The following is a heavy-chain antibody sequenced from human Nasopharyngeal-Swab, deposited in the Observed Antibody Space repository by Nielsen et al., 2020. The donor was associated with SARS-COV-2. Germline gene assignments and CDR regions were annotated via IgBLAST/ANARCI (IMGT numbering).Heavy chain of an antibody. CDR2: ISSSSTYI. J-gene: IGHJ4*02. CDR3: ARLLEVGGTPLDY. Sequence: GESLKISCAASGFTFSSHSMNWVRQAPGKGLEWVSSISSSSTYIYYADSVKGRFTISRDNAKNSLFLQMNSLRVADTAVYYCARLLEVGGTPLDYWGQGTLVSVS. V-gene: IGHV3-21*01. D-gene: IGHD6-19*01. CDR1: GFTFSSHS.